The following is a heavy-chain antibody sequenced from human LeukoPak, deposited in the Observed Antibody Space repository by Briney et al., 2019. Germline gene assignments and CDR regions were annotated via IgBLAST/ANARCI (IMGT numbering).Heavy chain of an antibody. V-gene: IGHV4-59*01. CDR3: ARGQLEYYYGMDV. CDR1: GGSISSYY. D-gene: IGHD1-1*01. J-gene: IGHJ6*02. Sequence: PSETLSLTCTVSGGSISSYYWSWIRQPPGKELEGIGYIYYSGSTNYNPSLKSRVTISVDTSKNQFSLKLSSVTAADTAVYYCARGQLEYYYGMDVWGQGTTVTVSS. CDR2: IYYSGST.